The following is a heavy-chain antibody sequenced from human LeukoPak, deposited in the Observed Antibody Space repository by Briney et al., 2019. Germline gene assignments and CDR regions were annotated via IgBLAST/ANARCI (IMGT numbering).Heavy chain of an antibody. D-gene: IGHD3-10*01. CDR1: GLTVSSTH. V-gene: IGHV3-53*01. CDR2: MYAGGST. J-gene: IGHJ5*02. CDR3: ARGQGTGWFDP. Sequence: PGGSLRLSCAASGLTVSSTHMSWVRQAPGKGLEWVSVMYAGGSTYYADSVRGRFTISRDNAKNSLYLQMNSLRAEDTAVYYCARGQGTGWFDPWGQGTLVTVSS.